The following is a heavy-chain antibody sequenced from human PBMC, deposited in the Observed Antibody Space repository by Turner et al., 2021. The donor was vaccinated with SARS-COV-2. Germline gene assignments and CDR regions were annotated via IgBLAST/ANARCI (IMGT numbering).Heavy chain of an antibody. J-gene: IGHJ4*02. D-gene: IGHD3-3*01. CDR3: ARDSAFYDFWSGYYTGRENPYFDC. CDR2: IKQDGSEK. V-gene: IGHV3-7*01. Sequence: EVQLVESGGGLVQPGGSLRLSCAASGFTFSSYWLNWVRQAPGKGLEWVANIKQDGSEKYYVDSVKGRFTTSRDNAKNSLYLQMNSLRAEDTAVYYCARDSAFYDFWSGYYTGRENPYFDCWGQGTLVTVSS. CDR1: GFTFSSYW.